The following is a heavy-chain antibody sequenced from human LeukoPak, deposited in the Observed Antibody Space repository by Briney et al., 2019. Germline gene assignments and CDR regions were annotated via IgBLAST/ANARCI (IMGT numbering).Heavy chain of an antibody. CDR2: INPSGGST. Sequence: ASVKVSCKASGYTFTSYYMHWVRQAPGQGLEWMGIINPSGGSTSYAQKFQGRVTMTRDTSTSTVYMELSSLRSEDTAVYYCARGEYYYDSSGYYYYGYWGQRTLVTVSS. CDR3: ARGEYYYDSSGYYYYGY. CDR1: GYTFTSYY. V-gene: IGHV1-46*01. D-gene: IGHD3-22*01. J-gene: IGHJ4*02.